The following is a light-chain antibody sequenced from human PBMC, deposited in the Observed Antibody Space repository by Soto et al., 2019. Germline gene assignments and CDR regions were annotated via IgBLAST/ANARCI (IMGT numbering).Light chain of an antibody. J-gene: IGLJ3*02. CDR3: AAWDDSLNGRV. Sequence: LTQPPSASATPGQRVTISCSGSSSNVGSNTVNWYQQLPGTAPKLLIYKSNQRPSGVPDRFSGSKSGTSASLAISGLQSEDEADYYCAAWDDSLNGRVFGGGTKLTVL. V-gene: IGLV1-44*01. CDR1: SSNVGSNT. CDR2: KSN.